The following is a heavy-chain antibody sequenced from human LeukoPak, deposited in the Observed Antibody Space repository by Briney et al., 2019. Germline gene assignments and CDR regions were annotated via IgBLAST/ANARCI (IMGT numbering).Heavy chain of an antibody. J-gene: IGHJ4*02. V-gene: IGHV4-4*02. CDR1: GGSISSSNW. D-gene: IGHD6-13*01. CDR3: ARVWGAAGTSHFDY. Sequence: SETLSLTCAVSGGSISSSNWWSWVRQPPGKGLGWIGEIYHSGSTNYNPSLKSRVTISVDKSKNQFSLKLSSVTAADTAVYYCARVWGAAGTSHFDYWGQGTLVTVSS. CDR2: IYHSGST.